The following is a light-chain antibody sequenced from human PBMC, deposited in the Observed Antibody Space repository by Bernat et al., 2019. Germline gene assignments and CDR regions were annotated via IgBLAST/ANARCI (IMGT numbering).Light chain of an antibody. V-gene: IGLV2-18*02. CDR1: SSDVGSHNR. CDR2: EVS. J-gene: IGLJ3*02. Sequence: QSALTQPPSVSGSPGQSVTISCTGTSSDVGSHNRISWYQQPPGTAPKLMIYEVSSRPSGVPDRFSGSKSGNTASLTISGLQAEDEVDYYCRSYTRSNTWGFGGGTKLPVL. CDR3: RSYTRSNTWG.